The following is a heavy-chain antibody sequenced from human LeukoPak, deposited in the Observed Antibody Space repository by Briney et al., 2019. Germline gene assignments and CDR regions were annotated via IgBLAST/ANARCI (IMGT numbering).Heavy chain of an antibody. J-gene: IGHJ4*02. V-gene: IGHV1-24*01. D-gene: IGHD6-19*01. CDR1: GYTLTKLS. Sequence: ASVKVSCKVSGYTLTKLSMHWVRQAPGKGLEWMGGFDPENGETVHAQKFQGRVTITADESTSTAYMELSSLRSEDTAVYYCARDESPLGRWLVHGVYWGQGTLVTVSS. CDR2: FDPENGET. CDR3: ARDESPLGRWLVHGVY.